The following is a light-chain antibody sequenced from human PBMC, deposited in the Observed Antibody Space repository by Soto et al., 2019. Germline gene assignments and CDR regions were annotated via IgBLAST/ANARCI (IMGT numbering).Light chain of an antibody. CDR1: SSDVGAFNY. J-gene: IGLJ1*01. CDR2: DVT. CDR3: SSYTTRNTEV. Sequence: QSVLTQPASVSGSPGQSISISCIGTSSDVGAFNYVSWYQHHPGKAPQLIIYDVTSRPSGVSNRFSASKSGNTASLTISGLQAEDEADYYCSSYTTRNTEVFGTGTKVPS. V-gene: IGLV2-14*03.